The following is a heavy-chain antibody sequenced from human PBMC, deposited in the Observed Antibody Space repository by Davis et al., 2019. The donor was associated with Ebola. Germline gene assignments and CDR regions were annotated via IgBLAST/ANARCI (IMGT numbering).Heavy chain of an antibody. CDR2: ISAYNGNT. Sequence: ASVKVSCKASGYTFTSYDINWVRQATGQGLEWMGWISAYNGNTNYAQKLQGRVTMTTDTSTSTAYMELRSLRSDDTAVYYCARREGGYCSSTSCYDEYNWFDPWGQGTLVTVSS. CDR3: ARREGGYCSSTSCYDEYNWFDP. CDR1: GYTFTSYD. D-gene: IGHD2-2*01. V-gene: IGHV1-18*01. J-gene: IGHJ5*02.